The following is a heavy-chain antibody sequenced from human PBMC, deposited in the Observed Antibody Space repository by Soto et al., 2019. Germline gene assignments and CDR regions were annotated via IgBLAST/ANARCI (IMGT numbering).Heavy chain of an antibody. CDR2: IYYSGST. D-gene: IGHD2-15*01. V-gene: IGHV4-59*01. Sequence: SETLSLTCTVSGGSISSYYWSWIRQPPGKGLEWIGYIYYSGSTNYNPSRKSRVTISVDTSKNQFSLKLSSVTAADTAVYYCARGYCSGGSCYSYYWGQGTLVTVSS. CDR3: ARGYCSGGSCYSYY. CDR1: GGSISSYY. J-gene: IGHJ4*02.